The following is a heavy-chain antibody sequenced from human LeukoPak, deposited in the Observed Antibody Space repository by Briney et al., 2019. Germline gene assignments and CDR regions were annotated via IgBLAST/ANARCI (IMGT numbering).Heavy chain of an antibody. J-gene: IGHJ4*02. CDR3: ATHSYYYGLGSYPHYLDY. CDR2: ISSSSSTI. CDR1: GFTFSSYS. D-gene: IGHD3-10*01. V-gene: IGHV3-48*01. Sequence: GGSLRLSCAASGFTFSSYSMNWVRQAPGKGLEWVSYISSSSSTIYYADSVKGRFTISRDNAKNSLYLQMNSLRAEDTALYYCATHSYYYGLGSYPHYLDYWGQGTLVTVSS.